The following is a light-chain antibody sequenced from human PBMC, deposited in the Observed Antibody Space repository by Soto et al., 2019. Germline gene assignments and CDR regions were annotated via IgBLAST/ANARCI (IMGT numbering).Light chain of an antibody. CDR2: AAS. J-gene: IGKJ2*01. CDR3: LHDYNYPYT. CDR1: HTIMTY. Sequence: DIQMTQSPSSLSASVVDEVTITCRASHTIMTYLNWYQLKPGKPPRLLIYAASSLQSGVPSRFSGSGSGTDFTLTISSLQPEDFATYYCLHDYNYPYTFGQGTKVDIK. V-gene: IGKV1-39*01.